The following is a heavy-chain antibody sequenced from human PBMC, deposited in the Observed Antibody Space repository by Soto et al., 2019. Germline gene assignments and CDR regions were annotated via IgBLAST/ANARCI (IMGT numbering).Heavy chain of an antibody. D-gene: IGHD3-3*01. V-gene: IGHV3-73*01. J-gene: IGHJ3*02. CDR1: GFTFSGSA. CDR3: TRLSPSSNYDFWSGYFYDAFDI. CDR2: IRSKANSYAT. Sequence: EVQLVESGGGLVQPGGSLKLSCAASGFTFSGSAMHWVRQASGKGLEWVGRIRSKANSYATAYAASVKGRFTISRDDSKNTAYLHMNSLKTEDTAVYYCTRLSPSSNYDFWSGYFYDAFDIWGQGTMVTVSS.